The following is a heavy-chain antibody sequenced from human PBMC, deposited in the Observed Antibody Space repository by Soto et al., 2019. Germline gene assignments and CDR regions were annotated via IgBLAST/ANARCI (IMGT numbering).Heavy chain of an antibody. CDR3: AKDLAHYDSSGYPDYFDY. Sequence: EVQLLESGGGLVQPGGSLRLSCAASGFTFSSYAMSWVRQAPGKGLEWVSTISGSGGSTYYADSVKGRFTISRDNSKNTLYLQMNSLRAEDTAVYYCAKDLAHYDSSGYPDYFDYWGQGTLVTVSS. D-gene: IGHD3-22*01. V-gene: IGHV3-23*01. CDR2: ISGSGGST. J-gene: IGHJ4*02. CDR1: GFTFSSYA.